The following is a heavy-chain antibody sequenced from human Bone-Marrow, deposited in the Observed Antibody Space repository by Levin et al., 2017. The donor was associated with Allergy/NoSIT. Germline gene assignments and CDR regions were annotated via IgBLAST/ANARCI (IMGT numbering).Heavy chain of an antibody. J-gene: IGHJ3*01. CDR2: INCDGGGT. Sequence: GASVKVSCNGSGYTFTDYYIHWVRQAPGQGLEWMGRINCDGGGTKFSEKFEGRVTMTSDTSIRSVSMEIRSLRSDDTAVYYCTRNLVGVDAFDVWGPGTTVVVSA. V-gene: IGHV1-2*02. D-gene: IGHD1-26*01. CDR3: TRNLVGVDAFDV. CDR1: GYTFTDYY.